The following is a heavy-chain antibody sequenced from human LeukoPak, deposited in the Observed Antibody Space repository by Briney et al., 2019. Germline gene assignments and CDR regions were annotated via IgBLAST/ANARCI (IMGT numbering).Heavy chain of an antibody. Sequence: GGSLRLSCAASGFTFSSYAMSWVRQAPGKGLEWVSTLSGNGGATYRADSVQGRFIISRDNSKNTLYLQMNSLRVEDTAVYYCAKGSDTLTGYHTSNWFGPWGQGTLVTVSS. V-gene: IGHV3-23*01. D-gene: IGHD3-9*01. CDR1: GFTFSSYA. J-gene: IGHJ5*02. CDR3: AKGSDTLTGYHTSNWFGP. CDR2: LSGNGGAT.